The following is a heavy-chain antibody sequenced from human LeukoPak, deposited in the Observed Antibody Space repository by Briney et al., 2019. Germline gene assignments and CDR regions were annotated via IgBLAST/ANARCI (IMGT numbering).Heavy chain of an antibody. CDR3: ARARRVGATTMLKH. J-gene: IGHJ1*01. Sequence: ASVKVSCKASGYTFTSYDINWVRQATGQGLEWMGWMNPNSGNTGYAQKFQGRVTMTRNTSISTAYMELSSLRSEDTAVYYCARARRVGATTMLKHWGQGTLVTVSS. CDR2: MNPNSGNT. CDR1: GYTFTSYD. V-gene: IGHV1-8*01. D-gene: IGHD1-26*01.